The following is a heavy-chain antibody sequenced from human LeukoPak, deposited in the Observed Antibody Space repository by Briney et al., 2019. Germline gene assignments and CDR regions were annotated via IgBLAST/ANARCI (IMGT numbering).Heavy chain of an antibody. CDR1: GYTFTNYY. Sequence: GASVKVSCKASGYTFTNYYIHWVRQAPGQGLEWMGIINPSGGSTGYAQKFQGRVTVTRDTSTSTVYMELSSLRSDDTAVYYCARAARNLDRGSYALGYWGQGTLVTVSS. CDR3: ARAARNLDRGSYALGY. J-gene: IGHJ4*02. CDR2: INPSGGST. V-gene: IGHV1-46*01. D-gene: IGHD1-26*01.